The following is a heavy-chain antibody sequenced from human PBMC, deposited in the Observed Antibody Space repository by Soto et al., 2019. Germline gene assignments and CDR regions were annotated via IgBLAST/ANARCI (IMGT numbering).Heavy chain of an antibody. D-gene: IGHD1-1*01. CDR1: GGSFSGYY. J-gene: IGHJ5*02. Sequence: SETLSLTCAVYGGSFSGYYWSWIRQPPGKGLEWIGEINHSGSTNYNPSLKSRVTISVDKSKNQFSLKLSSVTAADTAVYYCARDQLEGNWFDPWGQGTLVTVSS. CDR3: ARDQLEGNWFDP. CDR2: INHSGST. V-gene: IGHV4-34*01.